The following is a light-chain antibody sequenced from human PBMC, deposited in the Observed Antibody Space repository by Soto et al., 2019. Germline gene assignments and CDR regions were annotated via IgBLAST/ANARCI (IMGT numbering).Light chain of an antibody. Sequence: QSVLTKPPSVSAAPGQKVTISCSGSDSNIGANYVSWYKVVPGTAPKLLIYDNFRRPSGIPDRFSASKSGSSATLDIIGLQPGDEADYYCGVWDFNLRGLFGGGTKLTVL. J-gene: IGLJ2*01. CDR2: DNF. V-gene: IGLV1-51*01. CDR1: DSNIGANY. CDR3: GVWDFNLRGL.